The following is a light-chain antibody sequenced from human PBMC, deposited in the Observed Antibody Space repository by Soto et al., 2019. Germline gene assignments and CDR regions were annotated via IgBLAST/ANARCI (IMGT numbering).Light chain of an antibody. CDR2: GAS. CDR1: QSVSNNY. J-gene: IGKJ1*01. CDR3: QQYGSSGT. V-gene: IGKV3-20*01. Sequence: EIVLTQPPGTLSLSPGERATPSCRASQSVSNNYLAWYQQKPGQAPRLLIYGASNRATGIPDRFSGSGSGTDFTLTISRLEPEDFAVYYCQQYGSSGTFGQGTKVDIK.